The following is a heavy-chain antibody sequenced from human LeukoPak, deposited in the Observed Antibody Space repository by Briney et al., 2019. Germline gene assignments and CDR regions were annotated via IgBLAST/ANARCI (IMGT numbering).Heavy chain of an antibody. J-gene: IGHJ6*03. CDR3: ARTVANLPFHQYFYMDV. D-gene: IGHD5-12*01. CDR2: IYPDDSDT. V-gene: IGHV5-51*01. CDR1: GYNFTTYW. Sequence: GESLKISCKGSGYNFTTYWIGWVRQMPGKGLEWMGIIYPDDSDTRYSPSFQGQVSISADKSINTAYLQWTTMKASDTAMYYCARTVANLPFHQYFYMDVWVKGTTVIVSS.